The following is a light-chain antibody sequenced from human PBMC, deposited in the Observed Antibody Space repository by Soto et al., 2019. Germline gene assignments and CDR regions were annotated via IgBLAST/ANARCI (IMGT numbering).Light chain of an antibody. CDR3: QKYESTPPT. J-gene: IGKJ2*01. CDR1: QSVLYSSNNKNY. Sequence: DIVMTQSPDSLAVSLGERATIHCKSSQSVLYSSNNKNYLAWYQQRPGQPPKLLIYWASTRESGVPDRFSGSGSGTDFTLTITSLQAEDVAVYYCQKYESTPPTFGQGTKLEIK. V-gene: IGKV4-1*01. CDR2: WAS.